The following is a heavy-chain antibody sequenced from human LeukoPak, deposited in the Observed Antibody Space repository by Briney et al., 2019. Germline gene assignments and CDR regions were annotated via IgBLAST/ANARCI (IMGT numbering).Heavy chain of an antibody. CDR1: GFTFSSYA. J-gene: IGHJ4*02. CDR2: ISGSGGST. Sequence: PGGSLRLSCAASGFTFSSYAMSWVRQAPGEGLEWVSAISGSGGSTYYADSVKGRFTISRENSKNTLYLQMNSLRAEDTAVYYCAKAPTRSEGFDYWGQGALVTVSS. CDR3: AKAPTRSEGFDY. V-gene: IGHV3-23*01.